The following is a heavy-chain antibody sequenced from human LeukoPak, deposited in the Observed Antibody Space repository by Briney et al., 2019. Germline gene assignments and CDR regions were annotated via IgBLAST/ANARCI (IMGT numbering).Heavy chain of an antibody. CDR2: TYYRSKWYN. CDR1: GDSVSSNSAA. V-gene: IGHV6-1*01. D-gene: IGHD2-15*01. CDR3: ARDWDCSGGSCYPYAFDI. Sequence: SQTLSLTCAISGDSVSSNSAAWNWIRQSPSRGLEWLGRTYYRSKWYNDYAVSVKSRITINPDTSKNQFSLQLNSVTPEDTAVYYCARDWDCSGGSCYPYAFDIWGQGTMVTVSS. J-gene: IGHJ3*02.